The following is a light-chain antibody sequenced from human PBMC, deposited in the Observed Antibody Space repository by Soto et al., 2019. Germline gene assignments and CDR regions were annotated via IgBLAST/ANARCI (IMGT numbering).Light chain of an antibody. J-gene: IGKJ4*01. Sequence: EIVMTQSPSTLSSSPGERATLSCRASQSISSYLGWYQQKLGQAPRLLIYDASKRATGIPARFSGSGSGTDFTLTISSLEPEDFAVYYCQHRSDWPITFGGGTKVEIK. CDR1: QSISSY. CDR2: DAS. V-gene: IGKV3-11*01. CDR3: QHRSDWPIT.